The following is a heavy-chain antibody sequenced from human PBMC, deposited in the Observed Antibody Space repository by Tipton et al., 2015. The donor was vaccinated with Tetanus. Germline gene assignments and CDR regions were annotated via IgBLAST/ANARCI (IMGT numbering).Heavy chain of an antibody. J-gene: IGHJ2*01. Sequence: QLVQSGAEVNKPGESLKISCKPSGYNFSIYWIGWVRQMPGKGLEWMGVINPTDYQTSYNPSFEGHITISADRSINTAFLQWTSLQTSDTAMYFCARRRSAILSGSYHWYFDIWGRGTLVTVSS. CDR3: ARRRSAILSGSYHWYFDI. CDR1: GYNFSIYW. D-gene: IGHD3-9*01. V-gene: IGHV5-51*01. CDR2: INPTDYQT.